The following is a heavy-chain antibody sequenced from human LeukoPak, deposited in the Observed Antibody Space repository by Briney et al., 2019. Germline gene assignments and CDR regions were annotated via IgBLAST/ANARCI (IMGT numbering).Heavy chain of an antibody. J-gene: IGHJ4*02. Sequence: GGSLRLSCAASGFTFINYAMSWVRQTPGKGLEWVSATVGGRPDTYHADSVRGRFTVSRDNSMNTLYLQMNSLRAEDTAVYYCARDDYGGRGEFDYWGQGTLVTVSS. D-gene: IGHD4-23*01. V-gene: IGHV3-23*01. CDR3: ARDDYGGRGEFDY. CDR2: TVGGRPDT. CDR1: GFTFINYA.